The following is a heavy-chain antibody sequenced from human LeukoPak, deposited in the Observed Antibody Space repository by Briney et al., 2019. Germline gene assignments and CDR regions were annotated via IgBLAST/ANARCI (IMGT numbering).Heavy chain of an antibody. CDR3: ARDNSSDSISPFLDY. CDR1: GGSISSYY. D-gene: IGHD3-22*01. Sequence: PSETLSLTCTVSGGSISSYYWSWIRQPPGKGLEWIGYIYYSGSTNYNPSLKSRVTISVDTSKNQFSLKLSSVTAADTAVYYCARDNSSDSISPFLDYWGQGTLVTVSS. J-gene: IGHJ4*02. CDR2: IYYSGST. V-gene: IGHV4-59*01.